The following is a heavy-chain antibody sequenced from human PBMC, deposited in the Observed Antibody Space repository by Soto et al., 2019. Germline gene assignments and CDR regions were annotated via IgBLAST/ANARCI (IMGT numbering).Heavy chain of an antibody. D-gene: IGHD1-1*01. V-gene: IGHV3-23*01. Sequence: PVGSLRLSCAAPGFTFSSYAMSWFRQAPGKGLEWVSAISGSGGSTYYADSVKGRFTISRDNSKNTLYLQMNSLRAEDTAVYYCAKDHGGTFDPWGQGTLVTVSS. J-gene: IGHJ5*02. CDR1: GFTFSSYA. CDR3: AKDHGGTFDP. CDR2: ISGSGGST.